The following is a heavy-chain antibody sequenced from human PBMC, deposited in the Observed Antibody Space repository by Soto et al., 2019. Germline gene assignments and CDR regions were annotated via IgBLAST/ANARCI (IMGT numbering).Heavy chain of an antibody. V-gene: IGHV1-69*12. CDR3: SGGGFWCGYYSWFDP. J-gene: IGHJ5*02. CDR2: IIPLFGTT. D-gene: IGHD3-3*01. Sequence: HVQLVQSGAEVKKPGSSVKVSCKTSGGTISNYAISWVRQAPGQGLEWMGGIIPLFGTTNYAKKFQGRGTITAEESTRTSDMEMSSLGSEKTAVYYYSGGGFWCGYYSWFDPWGQGTLVTVSS. CDR1: GGTISNYA.